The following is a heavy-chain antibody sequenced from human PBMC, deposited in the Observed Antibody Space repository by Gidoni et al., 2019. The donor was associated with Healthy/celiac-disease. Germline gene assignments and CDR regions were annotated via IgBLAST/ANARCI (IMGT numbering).Heavy chain of an antibody. CDR1: GGPFSSSSYY. Sequence: QLQLQESGPGLVKPSETLSLTCTVSGGPFSSSSYYWGWIRQPPGKGLEWIGSIYYSGSTYYNPSLKSRVTISVDTSKNQFSLKLSSVTAADTAVYYCARRIAAAGHIDYWGQGTLVTVSS. CDR3: ARRIAAAGHIDY. CDR2: IYYSGST. J-gene: IGHJ4*02. V-gene: IGHV4-39*01. D-gene: IGHD6-13*01.